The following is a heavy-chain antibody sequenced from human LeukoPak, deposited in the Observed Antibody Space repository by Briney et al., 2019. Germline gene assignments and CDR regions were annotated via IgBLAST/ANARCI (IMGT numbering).Heavy chain of an antibody. CDR2: IIPIFGTA. D-gene: IGHD3-22*01. CDR1: GGTFSSYA. V-gene: IGHV1-69*05. J-gene: IGHJ3*02. CDR3: ARGPYRYYDSSGYRYAFDI. Sequence: SVKVSCKASGGTFSSYAVSWVRQAPGQGLEWMGRIIPIFGTANYAQKFQGRVTITTDESTSTAYMELSSLRSEDTAVYYCARGPYRYYDSSGYRYAFDIWGQGTMVTVSS.